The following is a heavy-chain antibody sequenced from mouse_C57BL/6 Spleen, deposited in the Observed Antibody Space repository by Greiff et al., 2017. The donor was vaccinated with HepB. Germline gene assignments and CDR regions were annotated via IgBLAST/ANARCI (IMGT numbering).Heavy chain of an antibody. Sequence: EVQVVESGGGLVQPGGSMKLSCVASGFTFSNYWMNWVRQSPEKGLEWVAQIRLKSDNYATHYAESVKGRFTISRDDSKSSVYLQMNNLRAEDTGIYYCTAINPFAYWGQGTLVTVSA. V-gene: IGHV6-3*01. J-gene: IGHJ3*01. CDR2: IRLKSDNYAT. CDR1: GFTFSNYW. CDR3: TAINPFAY. D-gene: IGHD1-1*01.